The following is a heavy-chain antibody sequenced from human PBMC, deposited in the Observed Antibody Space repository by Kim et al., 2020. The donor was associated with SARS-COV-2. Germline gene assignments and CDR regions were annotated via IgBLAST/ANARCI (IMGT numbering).Heavy chain of an antibody. J-gene: IGHJ5*02. Sequence: GWSLRLSCAASGFTFSSYWMSWVRQAPGKGLEWVANIKQDGSEKYYVDSVKGRFTISRDNAKNSLYLQMNSLRAEDTAVYYCARVMAAAGTNWFDPWGQGTLVTVSS. CDR3: ARVMAAAGTNWFDP. CDR2: IKQDGSEK. CDR1: GFTFSSYW. D-gene: IGHD6-13*01. V-gene: IGHV3-7*01.